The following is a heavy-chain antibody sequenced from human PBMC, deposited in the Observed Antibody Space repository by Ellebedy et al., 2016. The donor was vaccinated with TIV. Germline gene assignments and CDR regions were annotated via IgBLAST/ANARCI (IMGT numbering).Heavy chain of an antibody. CDR2: ISGSDGSP. V-gene: IGHV3-23*01. Sequence: PGGSLRLSCAASGFTFSSYAMSWVRLAPGKALEWASAISGSDGSPSYADSVKGRFTNSRDNSNNTLYLQMNSLRAEDTAVYYCAKLYPAHQEMSSGSYYDYWGQGTLVTVSS. CDR3: AKLYPAHQEMSSGSYYDY. CDR1: GFTFSSYA. D-gene: IGHD1-26*01. J-gene: IGHJ4*02.